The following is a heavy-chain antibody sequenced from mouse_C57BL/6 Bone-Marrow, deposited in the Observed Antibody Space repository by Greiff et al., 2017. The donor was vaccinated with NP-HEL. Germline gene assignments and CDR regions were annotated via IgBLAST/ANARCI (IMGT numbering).Heavy chain of an antibody. CDR3: ANSAMDY. CDR1: GYSFTSYY. CDR2: IYTGSGNT. J-gene: IGHJ4*01. Sequence: QVQLKESGPELVKPGASVKISCKASGYSFTSYYIHWVKQRPGQGLEWIGWIYTGSGNTKYNEKFKGKATLTADTSSSTAYMQLSSLTSEDSAVYYCANSAMDYWGQGTAVTVSS. V-gene: IGHV1-66*01.